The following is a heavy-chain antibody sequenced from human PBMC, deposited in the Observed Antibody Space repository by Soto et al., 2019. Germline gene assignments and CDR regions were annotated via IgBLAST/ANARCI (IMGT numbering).Heavy chain of an antibody. Sequence: QVQLVQSGAEVKKPGSSVKVSCKASGGTFSSYAISWVRQAPGRGLEWMGGLIPIFGTANYAQKFQGRVTITADESTSTAYMELSSLRSEDTAVYYCASSESDGNWFDPWGQGTLVTVSS. CDR2: LIPIFGTA. D-gene: IGHD2-21*02. J-gene: IGHJ5*02. CDR3: ASSESDGNWFDP. CDR1: GGTFSSYA. V-gene: IGHV1-69*01.